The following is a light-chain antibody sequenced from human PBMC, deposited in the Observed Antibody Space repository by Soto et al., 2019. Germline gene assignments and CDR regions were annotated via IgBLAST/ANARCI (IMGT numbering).Light chain of an antibody. CDR2: GAS. CDR3: HQYGGSPRT. Sequence: EIVLTQSPGTLSLSPGERATLSCRASQSVSSTYLAWYQHKPGQAPRLLIYGASSRATDIPDRFSGSGSGTDFALTISRLEPEDFAVYYCHQYGGSPRTFGPGTKLEIK. CDR1: QSVSSTY. J-gene: IGKJ2*01. V-gene: IGKV3-20*01.